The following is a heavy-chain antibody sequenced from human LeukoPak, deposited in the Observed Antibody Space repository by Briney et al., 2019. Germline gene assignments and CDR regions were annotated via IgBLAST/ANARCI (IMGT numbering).Heavy chain of an antibody. CDR3: ARGTFDYDFWRGYPRREGYYMDV. CDR2: MNPNSGNT. D-gene: IGHD3-3*01. V-gene: IGHV1-8*03. J-gene: IGHJ6*03. Sequence: ASVKVSCKASGYTFTSYDINWVRQATGQGLEWMGWMNPNSGNTGYAQKFQGRVTITRNTSISTAYMELSSLRSEDTAVYYCARGTFDYDFWRGYPRREGYYMDVWGKGTTVTVSS. CDR1: GYTFTSYD.